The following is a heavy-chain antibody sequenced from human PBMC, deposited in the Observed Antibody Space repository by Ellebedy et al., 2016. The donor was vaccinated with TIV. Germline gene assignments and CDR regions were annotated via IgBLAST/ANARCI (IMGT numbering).Heavy chain of an antibody. J-gene: IGHJ4*02. CDR1: GYTFTSDD. Sequence: AASVKVSCKASGYTFTSDDINWVRQATGQGLEWMGWMNPNSGHTGYAQKFQGRVTITRNTSISTAYMELSSIRSEDTAVYYCARGQDRSSWARFDYWGQGTLVTVSS. V-gene: IGHV1-8*03. CDR2: MNPNSGHT. D-gene: IGHD6-13*01. CDR3: ARGQDRSSWARFDY.